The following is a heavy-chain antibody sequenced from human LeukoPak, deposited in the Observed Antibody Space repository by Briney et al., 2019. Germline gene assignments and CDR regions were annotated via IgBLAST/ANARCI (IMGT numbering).Heavy chain of an antibody. V-gene: IGHV3-53*05. Sequence: SGGPLRLSCAASGSTVSSNYMSWVRQAPGKGLEWVSVIYSGGSTYYADSVKGRFTISRDNAKNTLYLQMGCLRGEDMAVYYCARVGDYDAFDIWGQGTMVTVSS. D-gene: IGHD4-17*01. CDR1: GSTVSSNY. CDR2: IYSGGST. J-gene: IGHJ3*02. CDR3: ARVGDYDAFDI.